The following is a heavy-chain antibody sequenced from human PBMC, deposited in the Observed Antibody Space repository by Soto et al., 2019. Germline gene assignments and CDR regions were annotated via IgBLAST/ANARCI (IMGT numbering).Heavy chain of an antibody. CDR3: ARSEEGSDYYYYGMDV. CDR2: TYYRSRWYS. CDR1: GDSVSSNSVA. D-gene: IGHD3-10*01. J-gene: IGHJ6*02. Sequence: SQTLSLTCAISGDSVSSNSVAWNWVRQSPSRGLEWLGRTYYRSRWYSDYAVSVRSRIDINADTSKNQVSLQLNSVTPEDTAVYYCARSEEGSDYYYYGMDVWGQGTTVTVSS. V-gene: IGHV6-1*01.